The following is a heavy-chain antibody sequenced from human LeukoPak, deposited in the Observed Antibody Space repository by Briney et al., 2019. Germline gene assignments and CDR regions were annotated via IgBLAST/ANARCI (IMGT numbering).Heavy chain of an antibody. CDR3: ARASMIVEVYYYYGMDV. CDR1: GGSISSYY. J-gene: IGHJ6*02. CDR2: IYYSGST. V-gene: IGHV4-59*08. Sequence: SETLSLTCTVSGGSISSYYWSWIRQPTGKGLEWIGYIYYSGSTNYNPSLKSRVTISVDTSKNQFSLKLSSVTAADTAVYYCARASMIVEVYYYYGMDVWGQGTTVTVSS. D-gene: IGHD3-22*01.